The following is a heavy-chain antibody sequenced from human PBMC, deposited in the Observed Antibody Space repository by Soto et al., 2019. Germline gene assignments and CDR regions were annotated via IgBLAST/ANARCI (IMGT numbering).Heavy chain of an antibody. V-gene: IGHV2-5*01. Sequence: QITLKESGPTLGKPTQTLTLTCTFSGFSLTSGVVGVGWIRQPPGEALEWLALIYWNDEQYYNPSLRNRLTITRDTSKNQVVLTMANMAPVDTATYYCAHRLPGPSGYDVWGEGTTVTVSS. D-gene: IGHD6-13*01. J-gene: IGHJ6*04. CDR2: IYWNDEQ. CDR3: AHRLPGPSGYDV. CDR1: GFSLTSGVVG.